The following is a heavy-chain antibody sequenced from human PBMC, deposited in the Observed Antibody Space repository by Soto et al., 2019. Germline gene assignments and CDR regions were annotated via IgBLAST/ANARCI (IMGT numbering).Heavy chain of an antibody. CDR3: ERRPDYGGIPGYYYGMDV. Sequence: GSLRLSCAASGXTFSSYGMNWVRQAPGKGLEWVSSISSSSSYIYYADAVKGRFKIYRDNAKNSLYLQMNSLRAEDTAVYYCERRPDYGGIPGYYYGMDVWGQGTTVTVSS. CDR2: ISSSSSYI. D-gene: IGHD4-17*01. V-gene: IGHV3-21*01. CDR1: GXTFSSYG. J-gene: IGHJ6*02.